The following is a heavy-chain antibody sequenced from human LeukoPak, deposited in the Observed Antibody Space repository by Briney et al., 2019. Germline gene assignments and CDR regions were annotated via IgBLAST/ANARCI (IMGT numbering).Heavy chain of an antibody. J-gene: IGHJ6*02. CDR2: ITDDGGDT. D-gene: IGHD5-24*01. V-gene: IGHV3-23*01. CDR3: AKPPIDYYYYGMDV. CDR1: GFTFSSYA. Sequence: GGSLRLSCAASGFTFSSYAMSWVRQAPGEGLEWVSAITDDGGDTFHADSVKGRFTISRDNSKNTLYLQMNSLRAEDTAVYYCAKPPIDYYYYGMDVWGQGTTVTVSS.